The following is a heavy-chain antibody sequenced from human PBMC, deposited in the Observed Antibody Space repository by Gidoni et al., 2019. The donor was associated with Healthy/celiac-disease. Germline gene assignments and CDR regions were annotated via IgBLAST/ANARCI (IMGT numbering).Heavy chain of an antibody. CDR1: GFTFDDYA. CDR3: AKDTGIAVAGLFDY. V-gene: IGHV3-9*01. CDR2: ISWYSGSI. D-gene: IGHD6-19*01. Sequence: EVQLVESGGGLVQPGRSLRLSCAASGFTFDDYAMHWVRQAPGKGLEWVSGISWYSGSIGYADSVKGRFTISRDNAKNSLYLQMNSLRAEDTALYYCAKDTGIAVAGLFDYWGQGTLVTVSS. J-gene: IGHJ4*02.